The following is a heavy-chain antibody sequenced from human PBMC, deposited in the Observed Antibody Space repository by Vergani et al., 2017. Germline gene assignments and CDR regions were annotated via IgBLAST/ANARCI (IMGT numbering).Heavy chain of an antibody. J-gene: IGHJ6*03. D-gene: IGHD6-13*01. CDR3: ARHVSWAAAWTRDYYMDV. Sequence: QVQLQESGPGLVKPSETLSLTCTVSGGSISSYYWSWIRQPAGKGLEWIGRIYYSGSTNYNPSLKSRVTISVDTSKNQFSLKLSSVNAADTAVYYCARHVSWAAAWTRDYYMDVWGKGTTVTVSS. V-gene: IGHV4-59*08. CDR2: IYYSGST. CDR1: GGSISSYY.